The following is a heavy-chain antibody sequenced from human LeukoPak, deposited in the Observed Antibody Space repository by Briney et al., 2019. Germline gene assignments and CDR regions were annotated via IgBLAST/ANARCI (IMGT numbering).Heavy chain of an antibody. D-gene: IGHD3-9*01. Sequence: SETLSLTCTVSGGSISSYYLSWLRQPAGQGLEWIGRIYTIGSTNYNPSLKSRVTMSVDTSKNQFALKLSSVTAADTAVYYCARENYDILTGGRFDYWGQGTLVTVSS. CDR3: ARENYDILTGGRFDY. CDR1: GGSISSYY. V-gene: IGHV4-4*07. CDR2: IYTIGST. J-gene: IGHJ4*02.